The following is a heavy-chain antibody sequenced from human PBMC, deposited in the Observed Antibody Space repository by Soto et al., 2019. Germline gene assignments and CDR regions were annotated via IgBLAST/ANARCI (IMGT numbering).Heavy chain of an antibody. J-gene: IGHJ4*02. V-gene: IGHV4-31*03. CDR1: GGSISSGGYY. CDR2: IYYSGST. CDR3: QGRGTTGANFDY. D-gene: IGHD4-17*01. Sequence: ASETLSLTCTVSGGSISSGGYYWSWIRQHPGKGLEWIGYIYYSGSTYYNPSLKSRVTISVDTSKNQFSLKLSSVTAADTAVYYCQGRGTTGANFDYWGQGTLVTVSS.